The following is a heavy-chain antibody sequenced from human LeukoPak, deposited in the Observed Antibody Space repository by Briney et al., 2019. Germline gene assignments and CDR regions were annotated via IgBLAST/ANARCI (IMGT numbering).Heavy chain of an antibody. CDR3: ASSLTIFGVVPFDY. D-gene: IGHD3-3*01. V-gene: IGHV4-38-2*01. CDR1: GYSISSGYD. CDR2: IYHSGST. J-gene: IGHJ4*02. Sequence: SETLSLTCAVSGYSISSGYDWGWIRQPPGKGLEWIGSIYHSGSTYYNPSLKSRVTISVDTSKNQFSLKLSSVTAADTAVYYCASSLTIFGVVPFDYWGQGTLVTVSS.